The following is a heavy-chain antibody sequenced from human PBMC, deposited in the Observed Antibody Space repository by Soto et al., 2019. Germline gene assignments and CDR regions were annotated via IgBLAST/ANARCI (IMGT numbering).Heavy chain of an antibody. Sequence: SETLDLTCAVYGGSFSGYYRGWIVQPPGKGLEWIGEINHSGSTNYNPSLKSRVTISVDTSKNQFSLKLSSVTAADTAVYYCARGEDYGESLYYYYGMDVWGQGTTVT. CDR2: INHSGST. V-gene: IGHV4-34*01. D-gene: IGHD4-17*01. CDR1: GGSFSGYY. CDR3: ARGEDYGESLYYYYGMDV. J-gene: IGHJ6*02.